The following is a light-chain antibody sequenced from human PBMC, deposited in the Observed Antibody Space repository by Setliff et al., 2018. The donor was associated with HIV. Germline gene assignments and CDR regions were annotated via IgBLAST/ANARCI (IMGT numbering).Light chain of an antibody. CDR3: CSNTGSNTYV. V-gene: IGLV2-23*01. J-gene: IGLJ1*01. CDR2: QAT. CDR1: SSDIGRYNL. Sequence: QPALTQPASVSGSPGQSITISCTGTSSDIGRYNLVSWYQQYPGKATKLMIYQATKRPSGVSNRFSGSKSGNTASLTISGLQAEDEADYYFCSNTGSNTYVFGSGTKGTVL.